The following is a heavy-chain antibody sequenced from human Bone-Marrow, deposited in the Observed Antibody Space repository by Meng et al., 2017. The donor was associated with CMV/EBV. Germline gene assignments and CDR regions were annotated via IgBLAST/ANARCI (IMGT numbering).Heavy chain of an antibody. J-gene: IGHJ4*02. V-gene: IGHV1-18*01. D-gene: IGHD1-1*01. CDR3: ARDLGATGSDY. CDR1: GYTVTSYG. Sequence: ASVKVSCKASGYTVTSYGFSWVRQAPGQGLECMGWISASHGNTNYAQKFQGRVTMTTDTSTSTAYMELRNLRSDDTAVYYCARDLGATGSDYWGQGTLVTVYS. CDR2: ISASHGNT.